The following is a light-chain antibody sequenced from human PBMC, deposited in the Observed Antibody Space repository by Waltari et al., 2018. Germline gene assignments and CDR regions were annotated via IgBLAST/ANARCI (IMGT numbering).Light chain of an antibody. CDR3: SSYTSSATWV. V-gene: IGLV2-14*01. Sequence: QSALTQPASASGSPGQSITISCTGPSNDVGGYNYVSWYPQYPCKAPQLMIYEDSYRPSGISNRFSGSKSGNTATLTISGLQTEDEANYYCSSYTSSATWVFGTGTKVTVL. J-gene: IGLJ1*01. CDR2: EDS. CDR1: SNDVGGYNY.